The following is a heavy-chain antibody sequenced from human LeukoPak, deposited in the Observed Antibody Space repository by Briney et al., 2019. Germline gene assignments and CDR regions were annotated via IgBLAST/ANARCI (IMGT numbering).Heavy chain of an antibody. CDR2: INPSGGST. V-gene: IGHV1-46*01. CDR3: ARDRPEENWFDP. CDR1: GYTFTSYY. J-gene: IGHJ5*02. Sequence: ASVKVSCKASGYTFTSYYMHWVRQAPGEGLEWMGIINPSGGSTSYAQKFQGRVTMTRDTSTSTVYMELSSLRSEDTAVYYCARDRPEENWFDPWGQGTLVTVSS.